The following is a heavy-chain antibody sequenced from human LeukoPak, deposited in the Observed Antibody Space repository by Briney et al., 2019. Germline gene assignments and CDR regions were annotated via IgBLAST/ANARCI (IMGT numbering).Heavy chain of an antibody. CDR2: LGSAGDT. CDR1: GFNFNNYD. Sequence: AGGSLRLSCAASGFNFNNYDMHWVRHAPGKGLEWVSALGSAGDTYYPDSVRGRFTISKETAKNSLYLQMTSLRDEDTAVYYCVRGRRSYGFDHWGQGTLVTVSS. D-gene: IGHD3-16*01. J-gene: IGHJ4*02. V-gene: IGHV3-13*01. CDR3: VRGRRSYGFDH.